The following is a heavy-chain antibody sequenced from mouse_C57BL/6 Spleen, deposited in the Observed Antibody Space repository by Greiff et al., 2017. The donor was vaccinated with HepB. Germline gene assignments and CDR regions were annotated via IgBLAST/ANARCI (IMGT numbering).Heavy chain of an antibody. CDR2: ISYDGSN. D-gene: IGHD1-2*01. Sequence: EVQRVESGPGLVKPSQSLSLTCSVTGYSITSGYYWNWIRQFPGNKLEWMGYISYDGSNNYNPSLKNRISITRDTSKNQFFLKLNSVTTEDTATYYCAREGYYGGFAYWGKGTLVTVSA. J-gene: IGHJ3*01. CDR3: AREGYYGGFAY. CDR1: GYSITSGYY. V-gene: IGHV3-6*01.